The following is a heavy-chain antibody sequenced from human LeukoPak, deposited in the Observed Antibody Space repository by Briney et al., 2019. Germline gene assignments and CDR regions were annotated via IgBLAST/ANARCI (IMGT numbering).Heavy chain of an antibody. Sequence: GGSLRLSCAASGFTFSSCAMTWVRQAPGKGLEWVSTISGSGDAIYYVDSVKGRFTISRDNSKNTLFLQMNSLRAEDTAVYYCANGYSGYDYDYWGQGTLVTVSS. D-gene: IGHD5-12*01. CDR1: GFTFSSCA. V-gene: IGHV3-23*01. CDR2: ISGSGDAI. J-gene: IGHJ4*02. CDR3: ANGYSGYDYDY.